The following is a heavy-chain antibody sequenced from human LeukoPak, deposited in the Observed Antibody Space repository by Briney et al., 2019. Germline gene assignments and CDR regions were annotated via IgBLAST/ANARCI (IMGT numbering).Heavy chain of an antibody. D-gene: IGHD5-24*01. CDR1: GGSISSSSYY. CDR3: GRNMGGYNYYDY. Sequence: SETLSLTCTVSGGSISSSSYYWGWIRQPPGKGLEWIGSIYYSGSTYYNPSLKSRVTISVDTSKNQFSLKLSSVTAADTAVYYCGRNMGGYNYYDYGGGEPLAPVS. CDR2: IYYSGST. J-gene: IGHJ4*02. V-gene: IGHV4-39*01.